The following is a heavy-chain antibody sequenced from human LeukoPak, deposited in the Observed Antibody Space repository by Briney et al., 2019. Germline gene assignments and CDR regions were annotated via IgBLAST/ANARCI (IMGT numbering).Heavy chain of an antibody. CDR1: GGSIDNSH. J-gene: IGHJ6*02. V-gene: IGHV4-59*12. CDR2: IYNRGTT. Sequence: SETLSLTCTVSGGSIDNSHRTWIRQPPGKGLEWIGCIYNRGTTIYNPSLMSRLTISVDTSKNQLSLRLSSVTAADTAAYFCARDSPTSPPAYYGMDVWGRGTTVTVSS. D-gene: IGHD2-2*01. CDR3: ARDSPTSPPAYYGMDV.